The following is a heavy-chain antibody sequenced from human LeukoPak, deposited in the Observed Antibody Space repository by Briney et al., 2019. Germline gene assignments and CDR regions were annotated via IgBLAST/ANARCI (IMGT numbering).Heavy chain of an antibody. CDR3: ARAPSSGWYDY. V-gene: IGHV3-64*01. CDR1: GFTFNTYA. CDR2: ISGNGVST. D-gene: IGHD6-19*01. Sequence: PGGSLRLSYAASGFTFNTYAMHWVRQAPGKGLEYVSAISGNGVSTYYANSVKGRFTISRDNSKNTLYLQMGSLRTEDMAVYYCARAPSSGWYDYWGQGTLVTVSS. J-gene: IGHJ4*02.